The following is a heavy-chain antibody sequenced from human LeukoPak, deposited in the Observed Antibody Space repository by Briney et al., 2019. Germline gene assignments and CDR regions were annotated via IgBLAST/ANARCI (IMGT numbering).Heavy chain of an antibody. D-gene: IGHD5-18*01. Sequence: GGSLRLSCAASGFTFSNCGMHWVRQAPGKGLEWVAITWYDGSNEYYADSVKGRFTISRDNSKNTLYLQMNSLRAEDTAVYYCARDREYSYVDYWGQGTLVTVSS. V-gene: IGHV3-33*01. CDR2: TWYDGSNE. CDR1: GFTFSNCG. CDR3: ARDREYSYVDY. J-gene: IGHJ4*02.